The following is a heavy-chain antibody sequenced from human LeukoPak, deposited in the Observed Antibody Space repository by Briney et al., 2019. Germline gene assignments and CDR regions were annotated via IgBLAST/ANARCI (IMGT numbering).Heavy chain of an antibody. J-gene: IGHJ4*02. CDR2: ISGSGDST. D-gene: IGHD6-13*01. CDR3: VKLRSGTMAAGNY. CDR1: GFTFTNYA. V-gene: IGHV3-23*01. Sequence: GGSLRLSCAASGFTFTNYAMSWVRQAPGKGLDWVSAISGSGDSTYYADSVKGRFTISRDDSKNTLYLQMDSLRAEDTAVYYCVKLRSGTMAAGNYWGQGTLVTVSS.